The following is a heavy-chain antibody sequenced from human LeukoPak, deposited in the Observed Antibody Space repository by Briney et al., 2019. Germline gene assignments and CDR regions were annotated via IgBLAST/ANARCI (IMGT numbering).Heavy chain of an antibody. CDR3: ARELGTVTTDY. CDR1: GFTFSSYS. J-gene: IGHJ4*02. D-gene: IGHD4-17*01. V-gene: IGHV3-48*01. Sequence: GGSLRLSCAASGFTFSSYSMSWVRQAPGKGLEWVSYISSSSSTIYYADSVKGRFTISRDNAKVSLYLQMNSLRAEDTAVYYCARELGTVTTDYWGQGTLVTVSS. CDR2: ISSSSSTI.